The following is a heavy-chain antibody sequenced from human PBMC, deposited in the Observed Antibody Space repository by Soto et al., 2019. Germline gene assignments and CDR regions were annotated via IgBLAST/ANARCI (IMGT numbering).Heavy chain of an antibody. Sequence: GGSLRLSCAASGFTFSSYAMSWVRQAPGKGLEWVSAISGSGGGTYYADSVKGRFTISRDNSKNTLYLQMNSLRAEDTAVYYCALDYYGSGSYPNDAFDIWGQGTMVTVSS. CDR1: GFTFSSYA. CDR2: ISGSGGGT. J-gene: IGHJ3*02. D-gene: IGHD3-10*01. CDR3: ALDYYGSGSYPNDAFDI. V-gene: IGHV3-23*01.